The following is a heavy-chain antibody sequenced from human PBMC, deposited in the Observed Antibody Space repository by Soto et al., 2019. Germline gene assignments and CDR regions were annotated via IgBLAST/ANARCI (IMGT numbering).Heavy chain of an antibody. CDR2: ISAYSGNT. J-gene: IGHJ6*02. D-gene: IGHD3-3*01. CDR3: ARGSIAAYYDFWSGYSTSKYGMDV. V-gene: IGHV1-18*04. Sequence: SVKVSGKASGYAVTSYGISWVRQAPGQGLESMGWISAYSGNTNYAQKLQGRVTMTTDTSTSTAYMELRSLRSDDTAVYYCARGSIAAYYDFWSGYSTSKYGMDVWGQGTTVTVSS. CDR1: GYAVTSYG.